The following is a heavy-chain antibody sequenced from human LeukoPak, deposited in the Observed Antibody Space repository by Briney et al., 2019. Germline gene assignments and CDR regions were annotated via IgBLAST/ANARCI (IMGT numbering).Heavy chain of an antibody. CDR3: ARGDIVVVPAAPWGNTYYYGMDV. CDR2: INPNSGGT. CDR1: GYTFTAYY. Sequence: ASLKVSCKASGYTFTAYYMHWVRQAPGQGLEWMGWINPNSGGTNYAQKFQGRVTMTRDTSISTAYMELSRLRSDDTAVYYCARGDIVVVPAAPWGNTYYYGMDVWGQGTTVTVSS. D-gene: IGHD2-2*01. V-gene: IGHV1-2*02. J-gene: IGHJ6*02.